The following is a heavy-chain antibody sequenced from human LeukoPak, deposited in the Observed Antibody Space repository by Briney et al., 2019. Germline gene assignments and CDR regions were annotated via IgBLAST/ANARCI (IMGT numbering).Heavy chain of an antibody. D-gene: IGHD5-12*01. CDR3: ARISHVDIVATSNTNFVY. V-gene: IGHV1-2*06. CDR2: INPNSGGT. Sequence: GASVKVSCKASGYTFTGYYMHWVRQAPGQGLEWMGRINPNSGGTNYAQKFQGRVTMTRDTSIGTAYMELSRLRSDDTAVYYCARISHVDIVATSNTNFVYWGQGTLVTVSS. CDR1: GYTFTGYY. J-gene: IGHJ4*02.